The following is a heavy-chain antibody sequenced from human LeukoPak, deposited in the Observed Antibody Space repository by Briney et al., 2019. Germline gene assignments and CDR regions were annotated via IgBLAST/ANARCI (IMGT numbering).Heavy chain of an antibody. CDR2: MNPSNNGA. V-gene: IGHV1-2*02. D-gene: IGHD6-13*01. CDR3: TTNAAALDY. Sequence: RASVKVSSKASGYTFTDHYIHWVRQAPGQGLEWMGWMNPSNNGANYAQKFQGRVVMTRDTSISTAYVELTRLTSDDTAVYYCTTNAAALDYWGQGTLVTVSS. J-gene: IGHJ4*02. CDR1: GYTFTDHY.